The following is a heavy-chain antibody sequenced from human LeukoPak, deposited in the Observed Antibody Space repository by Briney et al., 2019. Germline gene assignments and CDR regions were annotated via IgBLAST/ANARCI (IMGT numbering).Heavy chain of an antibody. CDR1: GGSISSGSYY. V-gene: IGHV4-61*02. D-gene: IGHD3-9*01. Sequence: SETLSLTCTVSGGSISSGSYYWSWLRQPAGKGLEWFGRIYTSGSTNYNPSLKSRVTISVDTSKNQFSLKLSSVTAADTAVYYCAREDYDILTGYPRFDPWGQGTLVTVSS. J-gene: IGHJ5*02. CDR2: IYTSGST. CDR3: AREDYDILTGYPRFDP.